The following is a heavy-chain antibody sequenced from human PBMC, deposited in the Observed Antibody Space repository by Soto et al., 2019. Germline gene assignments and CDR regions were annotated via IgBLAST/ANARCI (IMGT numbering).Heavy chain of an antibody. CDR1: GYTFTSYG. J-gene: IGHJ4*02. CDR2: ISAYNGNT. V-gene: IGHV1-18*01. D-gene: IGHD3-3*01. Sequence: QVQLVQSGAEVKKPGASVKVSCKASGYTFTSYGISWVRQAPGQGLESMGWISAYNGNTNYAQKLQGRVTMTTDTSTSTAYMELRSLRSDDTAVYYCAGPTQPYDFWSGYALDYWGQGTLVTVSS. CDR3: AGPTQPYDFWSGYALDY.